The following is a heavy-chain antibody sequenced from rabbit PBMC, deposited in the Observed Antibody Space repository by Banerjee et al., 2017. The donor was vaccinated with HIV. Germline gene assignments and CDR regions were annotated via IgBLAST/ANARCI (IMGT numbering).Heavy chain of an antibody. CDR3: GREDADVGGHLKL. CDR2: INTSSGTA. Sequence: QEQLEESGGGLVQPEGSLTLTCTASGFYLSSYYYMCWVRQAPGKGLEWIACINTSSGTAVDACSTERLSTTTRSSSTMVVLQMTMLTAEDTASYFGGREDADVGGHLKLWGQGTLVTVS. D-gene: IGHD6-1*01. J-gene: IGHJ3*01. CDR1: GFYLSSYYY. V-gene: IGHV1S45*01.